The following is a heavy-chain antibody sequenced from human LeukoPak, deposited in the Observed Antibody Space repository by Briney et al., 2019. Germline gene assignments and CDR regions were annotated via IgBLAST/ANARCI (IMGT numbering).Heavy chain of an antibody. J-gene: IGHJ4*02. CDR3: ARVGKNGWDFDH. CDR2: INWNGGST. V-gene: IGHV3-20*04. D-gene: IGHD6-19*01. Sequence: GGSLRLSCAASGFIFDDYGMSWVRQAPGKGLEWVSGINWNGGSTGYADSVKGRFTISRDNTKNSLYLQMTSLRADDTAVYYCARVGKNGWDFDHWGQGILVTVSS. CDR1: GFIFDDYG.